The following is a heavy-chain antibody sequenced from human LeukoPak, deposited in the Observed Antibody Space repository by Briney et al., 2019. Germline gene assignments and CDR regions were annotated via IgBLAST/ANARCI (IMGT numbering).Heavy chain of an antibody. CDR1: GGTFSNFA. V-gene: IGHV1-69*06. CDR2: IIPIFGTT. Sequence: SVKVSCKASGGTFSNFAVNWVRQAPGQGLEWMGGIIPIFGTTNYAPKFQDRVTITADKSTSTAYMELSSLRFEDTAVYYCAREGGVSSWGQGTLVTVSS. J-gene: IGHJ5*02. CDR3: AREGGVSS.